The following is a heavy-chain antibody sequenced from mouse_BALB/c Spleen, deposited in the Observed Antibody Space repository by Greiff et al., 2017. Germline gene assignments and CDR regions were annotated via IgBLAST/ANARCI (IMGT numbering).Heavy chain of an antibody. CDR2: IRSKSNNYAT. Sequence: EVQVVESGGGLVQPKGSLKLSCAASGFTFNTYAMNWVRQAPGKGLEWVARIRSKSNNYATYYADSVKDRFTISRDDSQSMLYLQMNNLKTEDTAMYYCERQGGYLDYWGQGTTLTVSS. V-gene: IGHV10-1*02. CDR3: ERQGGYLDY. J-gene: IGHJ2*01. CDR1: GFTFNTYA.